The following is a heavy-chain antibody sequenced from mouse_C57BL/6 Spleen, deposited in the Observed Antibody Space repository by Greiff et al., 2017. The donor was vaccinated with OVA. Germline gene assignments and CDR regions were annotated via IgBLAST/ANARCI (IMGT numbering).Heavy chain of an antibody. Sequence: EVMLVESGPGMVKPSQSLSLTCTVTGYSITSGYDWHWIRHFPGNKLEWMGYISYSGSTNYNPSLKSRISITHDTSKNHFFLKLNSVTTEDTATYYCARGGYYYAMDYWGQGTSVTVSS. CDR2: ISYSGST. J-gene: IGHJ4*01. CDR3: ARGGYYYAMDY. V-gene: IGHV3-1*01. CDR1: GYSITSGYD.